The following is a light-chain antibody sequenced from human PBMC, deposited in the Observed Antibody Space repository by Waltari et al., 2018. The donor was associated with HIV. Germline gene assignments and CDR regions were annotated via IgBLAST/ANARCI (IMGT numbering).Light chain of an antibody. Sequence: QSVLTQPPSAYGTPGQGVTISCSGSSSNIGRNYVYWYQQLPGTAPTLLLYTNNQRPSGGPDRFSGSKSGTSASLAISGLRSEDEAEYYCAAWNDRLSGYVFGTGTKVTV. CDR3: AAWNDRLSGYV. J-gene: IGLJ1*01. CDR1: SSNIGRNY. CDR2: TNN. V-gene: IGLV1-47*01.